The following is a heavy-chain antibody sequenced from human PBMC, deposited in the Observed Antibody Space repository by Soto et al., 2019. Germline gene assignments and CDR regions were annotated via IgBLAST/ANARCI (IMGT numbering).Heavy chain of an antibody. J-gene: IGHJ6*01. CDR2: IKSKTDGGTT. CDR1: VFTFISAW. Sequence: WLSXRLSWSSAVFTFISAWSSGFRHAPGKGLECVGRIKSKTDGGTTDYAAPVKGRFTISRDDSKNTMYLKMNRMKTEDTAVYYCNTIDIVVVQPARGIYGMEVWGPGTTVKVYS. D-gene: IGHD2-2*01. V-gene: IGHV3-15*01. CDR3: NTIDIVVVQPARGIYGMEV.